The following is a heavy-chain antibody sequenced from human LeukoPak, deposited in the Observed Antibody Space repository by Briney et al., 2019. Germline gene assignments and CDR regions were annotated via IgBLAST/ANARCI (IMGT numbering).Heavy chain of an antibody. CDR3: ARDKLSCSSTSCYGNYYYYRDV. D-gene: IGHD2-2*01. J-gene: IGHJ6*03. V-gene: IGHV4-30-2*01. CDR2: IYHSGST. CDR1: GGSISSGGYY. Sequence: SQTQSLTCTVSGGSISSGGYYWSWIRQPPGKGLEWIGYIYHSGSTYYNPSLKSRVTISVDRSKNQFSLKLSSVTAADTAVYYCARDKLSCSSTSCYGNYYYYRDVWGKGTTVTVSS.